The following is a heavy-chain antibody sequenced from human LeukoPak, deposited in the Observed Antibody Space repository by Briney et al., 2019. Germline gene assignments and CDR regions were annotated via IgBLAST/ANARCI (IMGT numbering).Heavy chain of an antibody. CDR1: GGTFSSYA. Sequence: GSSVKVSCKASGGTFSSYAISWVRQAPGQGLEWMGRIIPIFGIANYAQKFQGRVTITADKSTSTAYMELSSLRSEDTAVYYCARDPSSTVVMRYYFDYWDQGTLVTVSS. CDR3: ARDPSSTVVMRYYFDY. D-gene: IGHD4-23*01. V-gene: IGHV1-69*04. CDR2: IIPIFGIA. J-gene: IGHJ4*02.